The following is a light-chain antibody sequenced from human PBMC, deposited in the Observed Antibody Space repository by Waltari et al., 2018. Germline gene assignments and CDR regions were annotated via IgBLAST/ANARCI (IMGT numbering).Light chain of an antibody. CDR2: ENS. CDR1: SSNIANNY. Sequence: QSVLTQPPSVSAAPGQRVTISCSGGSSNIANNYVPWYRQFPGTAPKLLIYENSERPSGIPGRFSGSKSGTSATLDITGLQAGDEADYYCGTWDSSLSGAVFGGGTHLTVL. V-gene: IGLV1-51*02. J-gene: IGLJ7*01. CDR3: GTWDSSLSGAV.